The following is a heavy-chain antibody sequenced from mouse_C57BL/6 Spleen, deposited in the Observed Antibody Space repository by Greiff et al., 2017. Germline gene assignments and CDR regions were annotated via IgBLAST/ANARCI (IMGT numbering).Heavy chain of an antibody. Sequence: VKLMESGAELARPGASVKMSCKASGYTFTSYTMHWVKQRPGQGLEWIGYINPSSGYTKYNQKFKDKATLTADKSSSTAYMQLSSLTSEDSAVYYCASLYGNYVYFDYWGQGTTLTVSS. CDR2: INPSSGYT. V-gene: IGHV1-4*01. J-gene: IGHJ2*01. D-gene: IGHD2-1*01. CDR3: ASLYGNYVYFDY. CDR1: GYTFTSYT.